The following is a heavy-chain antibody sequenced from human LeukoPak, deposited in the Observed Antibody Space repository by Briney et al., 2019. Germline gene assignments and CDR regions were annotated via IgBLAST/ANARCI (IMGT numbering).Heavy chain of an antibody. CDR2: IYSSGII. V-gene: IGHV4-4*07. Sequence: PSETLSLTCTVSGGSISSYYWSWIRQPAGKAPEWIGRIYSSGIINYNPSLKSRVTMSLDNSKNQLFLKLSYVTAADTAVYYCARDTGKSGYPDYWGQGTLVTVSS. CDR3: ARDTGKSGYPDY. J-gene: IGHJ4*02. D-gene: IGHD3-3*01. CDR1: GGSISSYY.